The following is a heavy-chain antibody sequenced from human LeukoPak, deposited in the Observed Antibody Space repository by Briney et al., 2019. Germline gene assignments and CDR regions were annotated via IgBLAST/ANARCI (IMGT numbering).Heavy chain of an antibody. J-gene: IGHJ4*02. CDR2: IKQAGSEK. D-gene: IGHD3-16*01. CDR1: GFTFSSYW. CDR3: ARESRGEYYGDY. V-gene: IGHV3-7*01. Sequence: GGSLRLSCAASGFTFSSYWMSWVRQARGKGREWVANIKQAGSEKYYVDSVKGRFTISRDNAKNSLYLQMNSLRAEDTAVYYCARESRGEYYGDYWGQGTLVTVSS.